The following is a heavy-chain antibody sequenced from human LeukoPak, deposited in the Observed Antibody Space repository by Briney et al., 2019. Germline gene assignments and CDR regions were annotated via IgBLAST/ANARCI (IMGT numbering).Heavy chain of an antibody. Sequence: GGSLRLPCVAPGFTFSSYAMSWVRQAPGTGLEWVSAISGSVGSTYYADSLKGRFTISRDNSKNTLYLQMNSLRAEDTAVYYCAKDLGYYGSIPYLDYWGGGTRVSVPS. CDR1: GFTFSSYA. J-gene: IGHJ4*02. CDR2: ISGSVGST. V-gene: IGHV3-23*01. D-gene: IGHD3-10*01. CDR3: AKDLGYYGSIPYLDY.